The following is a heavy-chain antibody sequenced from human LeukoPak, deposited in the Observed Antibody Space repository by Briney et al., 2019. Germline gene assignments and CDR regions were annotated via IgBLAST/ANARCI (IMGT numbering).Heavy chain of an antibody. CDR1: GFTFSSHS. D-gene: IGHD3-3*01. J-gene: IGHJ4*02. Sequence: GGSLRLSCAASGFTFSSHSMNWVRQTPGKGLEWVSYISSGSSARYYADSVKGRFTISRDDARNSPYLQMNSLRAEDTAVYYCARMSGSRLPGYWGQGTLVTVSS. CDR3: ARMSGSRLPGY. CDR2: ISSGSSAR. V-gene: IGHV3-48*01.